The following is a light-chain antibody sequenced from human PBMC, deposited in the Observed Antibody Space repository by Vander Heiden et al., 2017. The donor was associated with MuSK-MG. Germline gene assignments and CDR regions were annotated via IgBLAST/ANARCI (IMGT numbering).Light chain of an antibody. CDR3: QQSHRTPWT. CDR1: QSISSY. CDR2: AAS. Sequence: DVQMTQSPSSLSASVGDRVTITCRASQSISSYLHWYQQKPGKAPKLLIYAASSLQSGVSSRFSGSRSGTDFTLTISSLQPEDFATYYCQQSHRTPWTFGQGTKVDVK. V-gene: IGKV1-39*01. J-gene: IGKJ1*01.